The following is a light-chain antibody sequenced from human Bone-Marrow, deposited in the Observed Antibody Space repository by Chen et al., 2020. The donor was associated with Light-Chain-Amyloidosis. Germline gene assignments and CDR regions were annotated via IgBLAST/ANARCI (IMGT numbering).Light chain of an antibody. J-gene: IGLJ2*01. CDR2: EVN. CDR3: GSYAGSNTVV. CDR1: SSDVGNYNL. V-gene: IGLV2-23*02. Sequence: QSALTQPASVSGSPGQSITISCTGSSSDVGNYNLVSWYQQHPGKAPKLMIFEVNKRPSGVSNRVSGSKSGNTASLTISGLLAEDEADYHCGSYAGSNTVVFGGGTKLTVL.